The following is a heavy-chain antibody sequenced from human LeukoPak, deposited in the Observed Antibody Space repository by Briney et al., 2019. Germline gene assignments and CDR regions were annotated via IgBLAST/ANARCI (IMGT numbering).Heavy chain of an antibody. CDR3: AKRGIVIRAVIIIGFHKEAYYFDY. J-gene: IGHJ4*02. V-gene: IGHV3-23*01. CDR2: ISERGGST. Sequence: SGGPLRLSCVVSGITLSNYGMSWVRQAPGKGLEWVSGISERGGSTNYADSVKGRFIISRDTSKNTVYLQMNSLRVEDTAVYFCAKRGIVIRAVIIIGFHKEAYYFDYWGQGILVTVSS. D-gene: IGHD3-10*01. CDR1: GITLSNYG.